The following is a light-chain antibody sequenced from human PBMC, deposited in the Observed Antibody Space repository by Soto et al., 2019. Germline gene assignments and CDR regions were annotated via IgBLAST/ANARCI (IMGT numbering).Light chain of an antibody. CDR2: GAS. J-gene: IGKJ1*01. Sequence: EIVLTQSPGTLSLSPGERATLSCRASQSVTSSYLAWYQQKPGQAPRLLIYGASSRATGIPDRFTGSGSGTDFTLTISRLEPEDFAVYYCQQYDSSRQTSGQGTKVDIK. CDR1: QSVTSSY. V-gene: IGKV3-20*01. CDR3: QQYDSSRQT.